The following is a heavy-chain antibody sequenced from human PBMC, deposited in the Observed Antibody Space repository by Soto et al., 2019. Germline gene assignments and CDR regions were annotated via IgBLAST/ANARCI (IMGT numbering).Heavy chain of an antibody. J-gene: IGHJ5*02. V-gene: IGHV4-31*03. Sequence: SETLSLTCTVSGGSISSGGYYWSWIRQHPGKGLEWIGYIYYSGSTYYNPSLKSRVTISVDTSKNQFSLKLSSVTAADTAVYYCARTVYDSSGYNWFDPWGQGTLVTVSS. CDR2: IYYSGST. CDR1: GGSISSGGYY. CDR3: ARTVYDSSGYNWFDP. D-gene: IGHD3-22*01.